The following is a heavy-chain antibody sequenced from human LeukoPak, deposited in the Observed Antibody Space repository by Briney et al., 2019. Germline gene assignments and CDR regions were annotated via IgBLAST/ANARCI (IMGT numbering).Heavy chain of an antibody. CDR1: GGSFSGYY. D-gene: IGHD3-10*01. V-gene: IGHV4-34*01. CDR3: ARHYGSGSYYNVD. Sequence: PSETLSLTCAVYGGSFSGYYWSWIRQPPGKVLEWIGEINHSGSTNYNPSLKSRVTISVDTSKNQFSLKLSSVTAADTAVYYCARHYGSGSYYNVDWGQGTLVTVSS. CDR2: INHSGST. J-gene: IGHJ4*02.